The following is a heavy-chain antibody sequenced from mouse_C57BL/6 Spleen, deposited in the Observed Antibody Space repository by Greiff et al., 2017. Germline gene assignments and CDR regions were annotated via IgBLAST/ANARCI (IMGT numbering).Heavy chain of an antibody. CDR1: GYTFTDHT. Sequence: VQLQQSDAELVKPGASVKISCNVSGYTFTDHTIHWVKQRPAQGLEWIGYIYPRDGSTKYNEKFKGKATMTADKSSSTAYMQLNSLTSEDSAVYFCARGGYEYYFDGRGKGTTLTVSS. V-gene: IGHV1-78*01. D-gene: IGHD2-10*02. CDR3: ARGGYEYYFDG. J-gene: IGHJ2*01. CDR2: IYPRDGST.